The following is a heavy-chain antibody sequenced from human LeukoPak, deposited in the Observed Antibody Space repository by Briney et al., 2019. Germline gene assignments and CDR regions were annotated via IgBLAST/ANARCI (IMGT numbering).Heavy chain of an antibody. J-gene: IGHJ4*02. V-gene: IGHV4-34*01. CDR2: INHSGST. D-gene: IGHD3-3*01. Sequence: SETLSLTCAVYGGSFSGYYWSWIRQPPGKGLEWIGEINHSGSTNYNPSLKSRVTISVDTSKNQFSLKLSSVTAADTAMYYCARERPESRITIFGVVIGPFDYWGQGTLVTVSS. CDR3: ARERPESRITIFGVVIGPFDY. CDR1: GGSFSGYY.